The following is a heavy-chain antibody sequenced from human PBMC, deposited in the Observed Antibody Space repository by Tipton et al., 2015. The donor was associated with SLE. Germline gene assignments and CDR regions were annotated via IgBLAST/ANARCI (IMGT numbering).Heavy chain of an antibody. CDR2: IIPIFGTA. CDR3: ARAIVVVPGHYYMDV. CDR1: GGTFSSYA. J-gene: IGHJ6*03. Sequence: QSGPEVKKPGSSVKVSCKASGGTFSSYAISWVRQAPGQGLEWMGGIIPIFGTANYAQKFQGRVTITADESTSTAYMELRSLRSDDPAVYYCARAIVVVPGHYYMDVWGKGTTVTISS. V-gene: IGHV1-69*01. D-gene: IGHD2-2*01.